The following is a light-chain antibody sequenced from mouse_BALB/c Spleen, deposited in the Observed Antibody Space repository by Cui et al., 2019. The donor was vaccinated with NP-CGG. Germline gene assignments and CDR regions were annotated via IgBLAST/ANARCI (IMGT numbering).Light chain of an antibody. CDR3: ALWYSNHWV. CDR1: TGAVTTSNY. Sequence: QAVVTQPSALTTSPAETVTLTCRSSTGAVTTSNYANWVQEKPDHLFTGLIGGTNNRVPGVPARFSGSLIGDKAALTITGAQTEDEAIYFCALWYSNHWVFGGGTKLTVL. J-gene: IGLJ1*01. CDR2: GTN. V-gene: IGLV1*01.